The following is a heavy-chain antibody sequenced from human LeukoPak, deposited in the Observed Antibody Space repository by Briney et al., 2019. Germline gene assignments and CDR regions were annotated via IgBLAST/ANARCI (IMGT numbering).Heavy chain of an antibody. CDR1: GFTFSSYA. D-gene: IGHD1-14*01. CDR2: ISGSGGST. Sequence: GGSLRLSCAASGFTFSSYAMSWVRQAPGKGLEWVSAISGSGGSTYYADSVKGRFTISRDNSKNTLYLQMNSLRAEDTAVYYCATGEGALGGVSTKAWGQGTLVTVSS. V-gene: IGHV3-23*01. J-gene: IGHJ5*02. CDR3: ATGEGALGGVSTKA.